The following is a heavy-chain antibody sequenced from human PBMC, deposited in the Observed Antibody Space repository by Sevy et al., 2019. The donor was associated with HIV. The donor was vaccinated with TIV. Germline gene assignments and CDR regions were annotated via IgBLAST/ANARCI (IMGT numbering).Heavy chain of an antibody. D-gene: IGHD6-13*01. V-gene: IGHV3-30*18. CDR2: ISYDGSNK. CDR1: GFTFSSYG. Sequence: GGSLRLSCAASGFTFSSYGMHWVRQAPGKGLEWVAVISYDGSNKYYADSVKGRFTISRDNSKNTLYLQMNSLRAEDTAVYYCAKGGLRAAGQGDYWCQGTLVTVSS. CDR3: AKGGLRAAGQGDY. J-gene: IGHJ4*02.